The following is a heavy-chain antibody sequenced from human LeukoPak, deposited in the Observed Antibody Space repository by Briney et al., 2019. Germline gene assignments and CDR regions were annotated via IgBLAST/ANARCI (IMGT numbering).Heavy chain of an antibody. J-gene: IGHJ4*02. CDR2: INTNTGNP. CDR1: RYIFTNYP. D-gene: IGHD2-15*01. V-gene: IGHV7-4-1*02. Sequence: ASVKVSCKASRYIFTNYPMNWVRQAPGQGLEWMGLINTNTGNPTYAQGLTERFVFSWDTSVSTAYLQITSLKAEDTAVYFCARDSYCSGGTCYSRVGYWGQGTEVTVSS. CDR3: ARDSYCSGGTCYSRVGY.